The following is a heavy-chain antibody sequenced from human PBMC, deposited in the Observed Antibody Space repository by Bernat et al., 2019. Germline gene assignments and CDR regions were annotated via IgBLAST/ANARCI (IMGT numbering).Heavy chain of an antibody. D-gene: IGHD6-13*01. V-gene: IGHV1-69*06. CDR3: ARLPYSEQQLDY. Sequence: QVQLVQSGAEVKKPGSSVKVSCKASGGTFSSYAISWVRQAPGQGLEWMGGIIPIFGTASYAQKFQGRVTMTRDTSTSTVYMELSSLRSEDTAVYYCARLPYSEQQLDYWGQGTLVTVSS. CDR2: IIPIFGTA. CDR1: GGTFSSYA. J-gene: IGHJ4*02.